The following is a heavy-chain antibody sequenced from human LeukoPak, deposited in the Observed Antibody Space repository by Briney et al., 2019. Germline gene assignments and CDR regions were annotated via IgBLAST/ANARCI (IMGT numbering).Heavy chain of an antibody. J-gene: IGHJ5*02. V-gene: IGHV7-4-1*02. Sequence: ASVKVSCKASGGTFSSYAISWVRQAPGQGLEWMGWINTNTGNPTYAQGFTGRFVFSLDTSVSTAYLQISSLKAEDTAVYYCARDYVVVPAARDWFDPWGQGTLVTVSS. CDR2: INTNTGNP. D-gene: IGHD2-2*01. CDR3: ARDYVVVPAARDWFDP. CDR1: GGTFSSYA.